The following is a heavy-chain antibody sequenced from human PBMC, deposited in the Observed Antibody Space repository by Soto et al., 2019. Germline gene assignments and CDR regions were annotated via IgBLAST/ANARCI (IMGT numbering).Heavy chain of an antibody. Sequence: EVQLVESGGGLVQPGGSLRLSCAASGFTVSSNYMSWVRQAPGKGLEWVSVIYSGGSTYYADSVKGRFTISSHNSKNTLYLQMNILRAEDTAVYYCARDSPVLEGSGSPPALDIWGQGTMVTVSS. CDR2: IYSGGST. V-gene: IGHV3-53*04. D-gene: IGHD3-10*01. CDR3: ARDSPVLEGSGSPPALDI. J-gene: IGHJ3*02. CDR1: GFTVSSNY.